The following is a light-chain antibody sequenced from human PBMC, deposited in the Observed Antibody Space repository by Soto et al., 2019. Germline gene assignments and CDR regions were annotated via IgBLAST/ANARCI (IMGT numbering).Light chain of an antibody. CDR3: QQLSGYPWT. Sequence: EIQLTQSPSFLSTSIGDRVTFTCRASQGISSFLAWYQHTPGKAPKLLIYAASTLQSGVPSRFSGSGSGREFTLTISSLQPEDFATYYCQQLSGYPWTFGQGTKVEIK. CDR2: AAS. V-gene: IGKV1-9*01. CDR1: QGISSF. J-gene: IGKJ1*01.